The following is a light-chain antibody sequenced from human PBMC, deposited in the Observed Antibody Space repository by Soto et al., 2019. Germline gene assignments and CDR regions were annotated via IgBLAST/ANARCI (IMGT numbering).Light chain of an antibody. J-gene: IGLJ3*02. CDR3: AAWDDSLNGPV. V-gene: IGLV1-44*01. Sequence: QSVLTQPPSASGSPGQRVTISCSGSSSNIGTNSVAWYQHLPGTAPELLIYNNYERPSGVTDRFSGSKSGTSASLAISGLQSEDEADYFCAAWDDSLNGPVFGGGTKLTVL. CDR1: SSNIGTNS. CDR2: NNY.